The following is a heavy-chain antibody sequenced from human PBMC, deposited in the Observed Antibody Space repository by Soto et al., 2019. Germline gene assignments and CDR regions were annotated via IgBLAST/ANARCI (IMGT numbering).Heavy chain of an antibody. J-gene: IGHJ4*02. CDR3: ARSFYYDIWIGSLGGYFDY. CDR1: GGSISSYY. Sequence: SETLSLTCTVSGGSISSYYWSWIRQPPGKGLEWIGYIYYSGSTNYNPSLKSRVTISVDTSKNQFSLKLSSLTAADTAVYYCARSFYYDIWIGSLGGYFDYWGQGTLVPGSS. V-gene: IGHV4-59*01. D-gene: IGHD3-3*01. CDR2: IYYSGST.